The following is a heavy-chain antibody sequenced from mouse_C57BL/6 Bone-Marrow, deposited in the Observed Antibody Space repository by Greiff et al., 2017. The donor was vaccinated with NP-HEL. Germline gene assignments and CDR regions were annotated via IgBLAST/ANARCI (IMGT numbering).Heavy chain of an antibody. CDR2: IYPGSGST. D-gene: IGHD1-1*01. CDR3: ARNYGISSRFAY. V-gene: IGHV1-55*01. CDR1: GYTFTSYW. J-gene: IGHJ3*01. Sequence: VQLQQPGAELVKPGASVKMSCKASGYTFTSYWITWVKQRPGQGLEWIGDIYPGSGSTNYNEKFKSKATLTVDTHTSTAYMQLTSLTSEDSAVYYCARNYGISSRFAYWGQGTLVTVSA.